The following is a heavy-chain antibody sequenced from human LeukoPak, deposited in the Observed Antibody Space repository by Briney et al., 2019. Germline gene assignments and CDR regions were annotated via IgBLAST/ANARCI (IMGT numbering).Heavy chain of an antibody. J-gene: IGHJ5*02. D-gene: IGHD6-13*01. Sequence: ASVKVSCKASGYTFTSYGISWVRQAPGQGLEWMGWISAYNGNTNYAQKLQGRVTMTTDTSTSTAYMELRSLRSDDTAVYYCARDRGSLAAAPQLRWFDPWGQGTLVTVSS. CDR2: ISAYNGNT. CDR1: GYTFTSYG. V-gene: IGHV1-18*01. CDR3: ARDRGSLAAAPQLRWFDP.